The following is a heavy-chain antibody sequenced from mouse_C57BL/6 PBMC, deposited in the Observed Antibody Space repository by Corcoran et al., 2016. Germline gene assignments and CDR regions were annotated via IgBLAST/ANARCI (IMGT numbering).Heavy chain of an antibody. V-gene: IGHV1-80*01. CDR2: IYPGDGDT. CDR1: GYAFSSYW. D-gene: IGHD2-4*01. CDR3: ARGGDYDDLPWFAY. J-gene: IGHJ3*01. Sequence: QVQLQQSGAELVKPGASVKISCKASGYAFSSYWMNWVKQRPGKGLEWIGQIYPGDGDTNYNGKFKGKATLTADKSSSTAYMQLSSLTSEDSAVYFCARGGDYDDLPWFAYWGQGTLVTVSA.